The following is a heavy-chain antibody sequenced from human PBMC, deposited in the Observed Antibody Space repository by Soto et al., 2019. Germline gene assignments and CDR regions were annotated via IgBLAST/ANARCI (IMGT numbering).Heavy chain of an antibody. V-gene: IGHV4-59*01. D-gene: IGHD5-18*01. CDR2: IFYSGST. Sequence: NPSETLSLTCTVPGGSIRSYYWTWIRQPPGKGLEGFGYIFYSGSTFYNPSLKSRVTISIHTSKSQFSLQLTSVTAADTAVYYCARGAADTAMVDSWGQGTLVTVSS. CDR1: GGSIRSYY. CDR3: ARGAADTAMVDS. J-gene: IGHJ4*02.